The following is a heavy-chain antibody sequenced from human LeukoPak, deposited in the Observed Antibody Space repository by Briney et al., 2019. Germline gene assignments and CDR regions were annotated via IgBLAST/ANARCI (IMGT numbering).Heavy chain of an antibody. J-gene: IGHJ4*02. CDR1: GFTFEDYG. D-gene: IGHD6-19*01. CDR2: INWNGGNT. CDR3: ARDRHSSGWYRLFDC. V-gene: IGHV3-20*04. Sequence: PGGSLRLSCAASGFTFEDYGMSWVRQAPGKGLEWVSGINWNGGNTGYADSVKGRFTISRDNAKNSLYLQMNSLRAEDTALYYCARDRHSSGWYRLFDCWGQGTLVTVSS.